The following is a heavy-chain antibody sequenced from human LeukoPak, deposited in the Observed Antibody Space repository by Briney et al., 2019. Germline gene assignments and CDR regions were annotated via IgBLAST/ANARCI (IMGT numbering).Heavy chain of an antibody. CDR3: ARDLVDSSSWYSYYYYYMDV. J-gene: IGHJ6*03. CDR1: GGSFSGYY. D-gene: IGHD6-13*01. CDR2: INHSGST. Sequence: PSETLSLTCAVYGGSFSGYYWSWIRQPPGKGLEWIGEINHSGSTNYNPSLKSRVTISVDTSKNQFSLKLSSVTAADTAVYYCARDLVDSSSWYSYYYYYMDVWGKGTTVTVSS. V-gene: IGHV4-34*01.